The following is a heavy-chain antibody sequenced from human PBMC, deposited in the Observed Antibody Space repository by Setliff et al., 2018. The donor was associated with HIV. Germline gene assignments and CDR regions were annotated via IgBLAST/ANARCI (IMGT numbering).Heavy chain of an antibody. J-gene: IGHJ4*02. D-gene: IGHD5-12*01. CDR1: GFTFSIYS. CDR3: ARDGVATTEGY. V-gene: IGHV3-48*04. Sequence: GGSLRLSCAASGFTFSIYSMNWVRQAPGKGLEWISYISTSTRTLYYADSVKGRFTISRDNAKKSLYLQMNSLRAEDTAVYYCARDGVATTEGYWGQGTLVTVSS. CDR2: ISTSTRTL.